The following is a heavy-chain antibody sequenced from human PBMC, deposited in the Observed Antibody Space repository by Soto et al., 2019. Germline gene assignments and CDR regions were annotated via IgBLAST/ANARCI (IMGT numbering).Heavy chain of an antibody. CDR1: GGSFSGYY. V-gene: IGHV4-34*01. D-gene: IGHD3-10*01. CDR3: ARGHLYYGSASCFGWFDP. CDR2: INHSGST. J-gene: IGHJ5*02. Sequence: SETLSLTCAVYGGSFSGYYWSWIRQPPGKGLEWIGEINHSGSTNYNPSLKSRVTISVDTSKNQFSLKLSSVTAADTAVYYCARGHLYYGSASCFGWFDPWGQGTLVTVSS.